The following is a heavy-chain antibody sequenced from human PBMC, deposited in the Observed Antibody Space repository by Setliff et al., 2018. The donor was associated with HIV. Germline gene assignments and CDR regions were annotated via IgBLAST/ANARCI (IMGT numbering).Heavy chain of an antibody. V-gene: IGHV4-39*01. CDR3: ARHKSQPYYFDY. CDR2: IYYSGST. Sequence: KPSETLSLTCTVSAGSIRSSTYYWAWIRQPPGKGLEWIGTIYYSGSTYYNPSLKSRATISVDMSKNQFSLRLSSVTAADTAVYYCARHKSQPYYFDYWGQGTLVTVS. CDR1: AGSIRSSTYY. J-gene: IGHJ4*02.